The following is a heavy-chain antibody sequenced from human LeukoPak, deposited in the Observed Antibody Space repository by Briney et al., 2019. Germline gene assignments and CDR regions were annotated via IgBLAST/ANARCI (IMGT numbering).Heavy chain of an antibody. V-gene: IGHV1-8*02. D-gene: IGHD3-22*01. Sequence: ASVKVSCKASGYTFTSYGISWVRQAPGQGLEWMGWMNPNSGNTGYAQKFQGRVTMTRNTSISTAYMELSSLRSEDTAVYYCARFYYDSSGYNRGFDYWGQGTLVTVSS. CDR3: ARFYYDSSGYNRGFDY. CDR2: MNPNSGNT. CDR1: GYTFTSYG. J-gene: IGHJ4*02.